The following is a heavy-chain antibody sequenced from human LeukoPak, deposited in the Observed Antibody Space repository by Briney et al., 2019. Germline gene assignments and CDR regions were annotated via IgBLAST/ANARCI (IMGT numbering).Heavy chain of an antibody. CDR3: ARYTRGLGYMDV. V-gene: IGHV3-53*01. CDR1: GFTVSSDS. J-gene: IGHJ6*03. CDR2: IYSGGST. D-gene: IGHD2-15*01. Sequence: GGSLRLSCTVSGFTVSSDSMSWVRQAPGKGLEWVSFIYSGGSTHYSDSVKGRFTISRDNSKNTLYLQMNSLRAEDTALYYCARYTRGLGYMDVWGKGTTVTVPS.